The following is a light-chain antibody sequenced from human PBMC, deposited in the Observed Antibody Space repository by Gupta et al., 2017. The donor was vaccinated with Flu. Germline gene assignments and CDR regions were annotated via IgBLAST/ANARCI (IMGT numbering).Light chain of an antibody. V-gene: IGKV3-11*01. CDR1: QSVSRY. CDR3: QYRSKWLT. Sequence: SPAPLSLSAGERAPLFCSASQSVSRYSERHQQKSGQAPRLLIYDAVNCATGLPDTFSRRRSGTDLTLTSSILEDEDFAVFYRQYRSKWLTFGGGTKVEIK. CDR2: DAV. J-gene: IGKJ4*01.